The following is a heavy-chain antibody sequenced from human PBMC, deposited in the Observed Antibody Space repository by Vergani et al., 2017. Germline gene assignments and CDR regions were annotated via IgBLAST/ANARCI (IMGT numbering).Heavy chain of an antibody. J-gene: IGHJ4*02. V-gene: IGHV4-59*01. CDR1: GGSISSYY. Sequence: QVQLQESGPGLVKPSETLSLTCTVSGGSISSYYWSWIRQPPGKGLEWIGYIYYSGSTNYNPSLKSRVTISVDTSKNQFSLKLSSVTAADTAVYYCARDTYGLIDYWGQGTLVTVSS. CDR3: ARDTYGLIDY. CDR2: IYYSGST. D-gene: IGHD2/OR15-2a*01.